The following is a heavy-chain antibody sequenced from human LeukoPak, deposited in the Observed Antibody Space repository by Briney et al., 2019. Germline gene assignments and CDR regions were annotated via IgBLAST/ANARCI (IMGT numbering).Heavy chain of an antibody. Sequence: GGSPRLSSAESGFTFSSYSMNWVRQAPRGGLEWVSSISSSSSYIYYADSVKGRYTTSTDTATNSLYLQMNSTRAEDTAVYYCARGLDSSSAGGFEYWGQGTLVTVSS. CDR2: ISSSSSYI. D-gene: IGHD6-6*01. J-gene: IGHJ4*02. V-gene: IGHV3-21*01. CDR3: ARGLDSSSAGGFEY. CDR1: GFTFSSYS.